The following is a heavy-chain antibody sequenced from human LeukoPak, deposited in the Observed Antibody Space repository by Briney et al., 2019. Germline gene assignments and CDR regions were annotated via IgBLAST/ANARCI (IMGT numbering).Heavy chain of an antibody. CDR1: GFTFSAYW. Sequence: GGSLRLSCAASGFTFSAYWMSWVRQAPGKGLEGVANIKQAGSEKDYVVSVKGRFTISRDNSKNSLYLQMNSLSVEDTAVYYCARHNRGRDWDYWGQGTLVTVSS. D-gene: IGHD3-16*01. CDR3: ARHNRGRDWDY. V-gene: IGHV3-7*01. J-gene: IGHJ4*02. CDR2: IKQAGSEK.